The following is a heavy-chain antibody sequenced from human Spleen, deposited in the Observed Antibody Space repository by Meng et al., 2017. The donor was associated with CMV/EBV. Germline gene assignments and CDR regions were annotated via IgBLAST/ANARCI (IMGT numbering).Heavy chain of an antibody. CDR3: ARVIFTPAGYDP. D-gene: IGHD3-9*01. CDR1: GSSFSRHL. V-gene: IGHV1-2*02. CDR2: ITPNSGAT. J-gene: IGHJ5*02. Sequence: CKASGSSFSRHLIHWVRQAPGQGPEWMGWITPNSGATNYAQKFQGRVTMTRDTSTSTVYMELKRLRSDDTAVYYCARVIFTPAGYDPWGQGTLVTVSS.